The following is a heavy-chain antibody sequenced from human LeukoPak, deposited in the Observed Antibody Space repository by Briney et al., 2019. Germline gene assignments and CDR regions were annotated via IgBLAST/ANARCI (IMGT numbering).Heavy chain of an antibody. Sequence: GGSLRLSCAVSGFTFRSYWMTWLRQAPGKGLELVAYINPDGSEKSYADSVKGRFTISRDNAKNSLHLQMNNLRADDTAVYYCARAPYIKAFDIWGQGTMVTVSS. CDR2: INPDGSEK. CDR3: ARAPYIKAFDI. V-gene: IGHV3-7*01. J-gene: IGHJ3*02. CDR1: GFTFRSYW. D-gene: IGHD1-14*01.